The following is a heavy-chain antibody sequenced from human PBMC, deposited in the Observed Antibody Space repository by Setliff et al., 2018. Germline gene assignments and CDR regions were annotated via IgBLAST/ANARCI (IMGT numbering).Heavy chain of an antibody. J-gene: IGHJ4*02. CDR2: ISGSGGST. V-gene: IGHV3-23*01. D-gene: IGHD5-18*01. CDR1: GFTFSSYA. Sequence: LRLSCAASGFTFSSYAMSWVRQAPGKGLEWVSAISGSGGSTYYADSVKGRFTISRDNSKNTLYLQMNGLRAEDTAVYYCARANSGYSYGYDYWGQGTLVTVSS. CDR3: ARANSGYSYGYDY.